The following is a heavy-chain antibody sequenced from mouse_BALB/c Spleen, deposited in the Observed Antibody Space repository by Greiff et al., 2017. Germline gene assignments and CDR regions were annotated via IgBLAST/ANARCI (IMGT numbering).Heavy chain of an antibody. J-gene: IGHJ1*01. V-gene: IGHV3-6*02. Sequence: EESGPGLVKPSQSLSLTCSVTGYSITSGYYWNWIRQFPGNKLEWMGYISYDGSNNYNPSLKNRISITRDTSKNQFFLKLNSVTTEDTATYYCARIYRSYFDVWGAGTTVTVSS. D-gene: IGHD1-1*01. CDR2: ISYDGSN. CDR1: GYSITSGYY. CDR3: ARIYRSYFDV.